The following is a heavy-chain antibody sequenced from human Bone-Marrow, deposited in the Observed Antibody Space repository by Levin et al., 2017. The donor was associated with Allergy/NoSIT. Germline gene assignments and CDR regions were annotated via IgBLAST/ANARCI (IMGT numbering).Heavy chain of an antibody. CDR2: ISGSGGST. CDR1: GFTFSNYA. J-gene: IGHJ6*02. Sequence: GGSLRLPCAASGFTFSNYAMTWVRQAPGKGLEWVSGISGSGGSTYYADSVKGRFTISRDNSKNTLYLQMNSLRAEDTAVYYGAKSPKSYYDSGRDVWGQGTTVTVS. V-gene: IGHV3-23*01. CDR3: AKSPKSYYDSGRDV.